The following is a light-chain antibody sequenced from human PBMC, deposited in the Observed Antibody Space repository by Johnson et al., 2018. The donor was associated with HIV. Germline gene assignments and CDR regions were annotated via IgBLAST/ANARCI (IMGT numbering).Light chain of an antibody. CDR2: DNN. Sequence: QSVLTQPPSVSAAPGQQVTISCSGSSSNIGNNYVSWYQQFPGTAPKLLIYDNNKRPSGIPDRFSGSKSGTSATLVITGLQTGDEADYHCATWDSSLSAYVFGTGTKVTVL. V-gene: IGLV1-51*01. CDR1: SSNIGNNY. J-gene: IGLJ1*01. CDR3: ATWDSSLSAYV.